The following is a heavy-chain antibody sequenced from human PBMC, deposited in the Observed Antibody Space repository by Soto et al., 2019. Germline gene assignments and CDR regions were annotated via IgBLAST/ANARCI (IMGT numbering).Heavy chain of an antibody. J-gene: IGHJ5*02. Sequence: SETLSLTCAVSGGSISSGGYSWSWIRQPPGKGLEWIAYIYYSGSTNYNPSLKSRVTISVDTSKNQFSLKLSSVTAADTAVYYCAREFFGAGNWFDPWGQGTLVTVSS. CDR2: IYYSGST. D-gene: IGHD3-3*01. CDR3: AREFFGAGNWFDP. CDR1: GGSISSGGYS. V-gene: IGHV4-61*08.